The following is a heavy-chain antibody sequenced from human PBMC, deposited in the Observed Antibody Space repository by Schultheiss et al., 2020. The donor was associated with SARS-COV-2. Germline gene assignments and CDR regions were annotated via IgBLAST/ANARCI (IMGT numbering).Heavy chain of an antibody. CDR1: GYSFTSYW. Sequence: GGSLRLSCKGSGYSFTSYWIGWVRQMPGKGLEWMGRIDPSDSYTNYSPSFQGQVTISADKSISTAYLQWSSLKASDTAMYYCARRRSQGYYDSSGYYTDWYFDLWGRGTLVTVSS. V-gene: IGHV5-10-1*04. J-gene: IGHJ2*01. D-gene: IGHD3-22*01. CDR3: ARRRSQGYYDSSGYYTDWYFDL. CDR2: IDPSDSYT.